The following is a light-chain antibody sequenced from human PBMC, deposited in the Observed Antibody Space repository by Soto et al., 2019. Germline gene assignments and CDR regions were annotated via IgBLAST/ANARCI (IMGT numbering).Light chain of an antibody. V-gene: IGLV3-1*01. Sequence: SYELTQPPSVSVSPGQTASITCSGAKLGDKYACWYQQKPCQSPVLVIYQDSKRPSGIPERFSGSNSWNTATLTISGTQAMDEADYYCQAWDSSIVFGGGTKLTVL. J-gene: IGLJ2*01. CDR2: QDS. CDR3: QAWDSSIV. CDR1: KLGDKY.